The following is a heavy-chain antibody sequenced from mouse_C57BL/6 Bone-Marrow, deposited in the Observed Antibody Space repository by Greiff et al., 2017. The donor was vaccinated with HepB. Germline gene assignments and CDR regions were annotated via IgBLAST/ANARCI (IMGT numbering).Heavy chain of an antibody. CDR2: ISSGGSYT. Sequence: EVHLVESGGGLVKPGGSLKLSCAASGFTFSSYGMSWVRQTPDKRLEWVATISSGGSYTYYPDSVKGRFTISRDNAKNTLYLQMSSLKSEDTAMYYCARRPNWERTYYFDYWGQGTTLTVSS. CDR3: ARRPNWERTYYFDY. J-gene: IGHJ2*01. D-gene: IGHD4-1*01. V-gene: IGHV5-6*01. CDR1: GFTFSSYG.